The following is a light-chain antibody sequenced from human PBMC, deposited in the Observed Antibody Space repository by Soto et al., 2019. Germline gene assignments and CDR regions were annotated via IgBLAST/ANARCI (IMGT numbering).Light chain of an antibody. V-gene: IGKV1-5*01. J-gene: IGKJ1*01. CDR2: DAS. CDR1: QSISSW. Sequence: DIQMTQSPSTLSSSVGDRVTITCRASQSISSWLAWYQQKTGKAPQLLIYDASSLESGVPARFSGSGAGTEFTLTISSLQPDDFATYYCQQYNSYSGTFGQGTKVEIK. CDR3: QQYNSYSGT.